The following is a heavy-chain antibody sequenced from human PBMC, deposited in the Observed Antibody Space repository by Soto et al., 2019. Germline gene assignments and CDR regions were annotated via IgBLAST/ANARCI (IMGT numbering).Heavy chain of an antibody. Sequence: EVQLLESGGGLVQPGGSMRLSCAASGFTFSSYAMSWVRQAPGKGLEWVSAISGSGGSTYYADSVKGRFTISRDNSKNTLYLQMNSLRAEDTAVYYCAKDNFVAPGGFDYWGQGTLVTVSS. CDR1: GFTFSSYA. D-gene: IGHD2-21*01. CDR3: AKDNFVAPGGFDY. CDR2: ISGSGGST. V-gene: IGHV3-23*01. J-gene: IGHJ4*02.